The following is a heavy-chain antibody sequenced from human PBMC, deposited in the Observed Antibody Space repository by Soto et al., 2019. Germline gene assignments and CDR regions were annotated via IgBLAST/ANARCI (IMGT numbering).Heavy chain of an antibody. J-gene: IGHJ4*02. CDR1: GGSISSNSYS. CDR3: ARHHDS. CDR2: LYSSRDT. Sequence: PSETLSLTCSVSGGSISSNSYSWGWIRQPPGKGLEWIGTLYSSRDTYYNPSLKSRVTISVDTSKNQFSLKLSSVTAADTAVYYCARHHDSWGQGTLVTVSS. V-gene: IGHV4-39*01.